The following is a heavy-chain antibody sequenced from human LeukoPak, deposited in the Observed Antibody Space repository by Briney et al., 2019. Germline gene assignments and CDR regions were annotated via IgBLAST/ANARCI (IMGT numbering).Heavy chain of an antibody. D-gene: IGHD3-22*01. CDR1: GSTFSGNW. CDR3: ARDAKYYHDSSGYY. CDR2: IDQDGSGK. J-gene: IGHJ4*02. V-gene: IGHV3-7*01. Sequence: PGGSLRLSCAASGSTFSGNWMSWVRQAPGKGLEWLANIDQDGSGKYYMDSVKGRFTISRDNAKNSLYLQMNSLRAEDTAVYYCARDAKYYHDSSGYYWGQGTLVTVSP.